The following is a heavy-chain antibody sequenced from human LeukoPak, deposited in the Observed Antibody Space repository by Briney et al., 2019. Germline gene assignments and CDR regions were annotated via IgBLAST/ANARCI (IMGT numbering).Heavy chain of an antibody. Sequence: GGSLRLSCAASGFTFSNYWMSWVRQAPGKGLEWVANIKQDGSEKHYLDSVKGRFTISRDNAKNSMYLQMNSLRVEDTAVYYCARRATDFDYWGQGTLVTVSS. CDR3: ARRATDFDY. CDR2: IKQDGSEK. V-gene: IGHV3-7*01. J-gene: IGHJ4*02. D-gene: IGHD5-24*01. CDR1: GFTFSNYW.